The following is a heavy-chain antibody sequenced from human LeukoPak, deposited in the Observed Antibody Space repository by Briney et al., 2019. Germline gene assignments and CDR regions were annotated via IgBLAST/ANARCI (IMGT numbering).Heavy chain of an antibody. Sequence: GASVKVSCKASGYTFTGYYMHWVRQAPGQGLEWMGWINPNSGGTNYAQKFQGRVTMTRDTSISTAYMELSRPRSDDTAVYYCARDLGQEYDILTGFGFDYWGQGTLVTVSS. V-gene: IGHV1-2*02. J-gene: IGHJ4*02. CDR3: ARDLGQEYDILTGFGFDY. CDR2: INPNSGGT. D-gene: IGHD3-9*01. CDR1: GYTFTGYY.